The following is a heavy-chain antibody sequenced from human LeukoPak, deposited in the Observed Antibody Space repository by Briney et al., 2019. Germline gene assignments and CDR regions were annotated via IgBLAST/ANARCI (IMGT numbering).Heavy chain of an antibody. D-gene: IGHD2-15*01. J-gene: IGHJ4*02. Sequence: GESLKISCEGSGYTFTNYWIGWVRQMPGKGLEWMGIVYPGNSDTRYSPSFQGQVTISVDKTITTAYLQWSSLKASDTAMYYCARWGTVRRFVVDHWGQGTLVTVSS. CDR2: VYPGNSDT. CDR1: GYTFTNYW. CDR3: ARWGTVRRFVVDH. V-gene: IGHV5-51*01.